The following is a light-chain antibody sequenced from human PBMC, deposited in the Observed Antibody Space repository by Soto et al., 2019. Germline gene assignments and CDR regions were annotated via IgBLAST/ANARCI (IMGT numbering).Light chain of an antibody. J-gene: IGKJ5*01. V-gene: IGKV1-27*01. CDR2: AAS. CDR1: QAISNK. CDR3: QKYNSAPT. Sequence: DMQMTQSPSSLSASVGDRVTITCRASQAISNKVAWYQHKPGKAPKLLIYAASTLQSGVPSRFSGSGSGTDFTLTISSLQPEDVATYYCQKYNSAPTVGQGTRLESK.